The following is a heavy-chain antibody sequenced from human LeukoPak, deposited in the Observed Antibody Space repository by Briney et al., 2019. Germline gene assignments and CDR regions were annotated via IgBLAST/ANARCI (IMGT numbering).Heavy chain of an antibody. Sequence: PGGSLRLSCAASGFTFSSYWMHWVRQAPGKGLVWVSRINSDGSSTSYADSVKGRFTISRDNAKNTLYLQMNSLRPEDTAVYYCAKKWSGDYDSSGVNDAFDIWGQGTMVTVSS. CDR1: GFTFSSYW. V-gene: IGHV3-74*01. CDR3: AKKWSGDYDSSGVNDAFDI. J-gene: IGHJ3*02. D-gene: IGHD3-22*01. CDR2: INSDGSST.